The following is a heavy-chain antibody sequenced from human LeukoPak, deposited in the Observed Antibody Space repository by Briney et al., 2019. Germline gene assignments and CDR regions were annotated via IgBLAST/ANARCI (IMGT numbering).Heavy chain of an antibody. Sequence: PGGSLRLSCAASGFTFSDYYMSWIRPAPGKGLEWVSYISSSGSTKYYADSVKGRFTISRDNAKNSLYLQMNSLRAEDTAVYYCARDEAYYYDSSGYDYWGQGTLVTVSS. CDR3: ARDEAYYYDSSGYDY. J-gene: IGHJ4*02. D-gene: IGHD3-22*01. CDR1: GFTFSDYY. V-gene: IGHV3-11*01. CDR2: ISSSGSTK.